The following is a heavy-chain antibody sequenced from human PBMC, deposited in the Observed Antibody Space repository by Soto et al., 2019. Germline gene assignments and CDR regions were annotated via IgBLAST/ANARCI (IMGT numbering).Heavy chain of an antibody. D-gene: IGHD5-12*01. J-gene: IGHJ4*02. V-gene: IGHV4-59*08. CDR3: ARRIVATETLDY. CDR1: GGSMISYY. Sequence: SETLSITCTVFGGSMISYYWSWIRQPPGRGLEWIGFIYYAGSTKYNPSLNSRVTISVNTSKNQFSLTVTSVTAADTAVYYCARRIVATETLDYWGQGTLVTV. CDR2: IYYAGST.